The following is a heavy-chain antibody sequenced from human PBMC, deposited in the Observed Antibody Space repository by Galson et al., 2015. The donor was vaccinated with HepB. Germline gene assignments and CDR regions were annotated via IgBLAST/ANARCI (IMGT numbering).Heavy chain of an antibody. CDR1: GFTFSGST. Sequence: SLRLSCAGSGFTFSGSTIHWVRQAPGKGLEWVAVISNDGSNRYYADSVKGRFTISRDNSKNTLYMQMNSLRAEDTAVYYCASHIYWGQGTLVTVSS. CDR3: ASHIY. J-gene: IGHJ4*02. V-gene: IGHV3-30*04. CDR2: ISNDGSNR.